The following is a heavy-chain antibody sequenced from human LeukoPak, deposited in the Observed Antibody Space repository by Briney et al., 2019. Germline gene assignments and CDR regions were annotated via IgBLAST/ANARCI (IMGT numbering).Heavy chain of an antibody. V-gene: IGHV1-69*13. D-gene: IGHD6-6*01. CDR2: IIPIFGTA. J-gene: IGHJ6*03. CDR3: ASDSEYSSSGLRPDYYMDV. Sequence: GASVKVSCKASGYTFTDYYMHWVRQAPGQGLEWMGGIIPIFGTANYAQKFQGRVTITADESTSTAYMELSSLRSEDTAVYYCASDSEYSSSGLRPDYYMDVWGKGTTVTVSS. CDR1: GYTFTDYY.